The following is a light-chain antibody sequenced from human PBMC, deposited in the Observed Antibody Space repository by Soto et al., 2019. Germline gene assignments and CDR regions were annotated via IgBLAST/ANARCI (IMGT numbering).Light chain of an antibody. V-gene: IGKV1-5*01. Sequence: TMTASVGERVALACRASQSISSWLAWYQQKPGTSPKLLIFDASTLESGVPSRFSCSESGTYFTLTRSRLSCDAFPTFYGHPCNSYSWTFRQGTRLEIK. CDR1: QSISSW. CDR3: HPCNSYSWT. CDR2: DAS. J-gene: IGKJ5*01.